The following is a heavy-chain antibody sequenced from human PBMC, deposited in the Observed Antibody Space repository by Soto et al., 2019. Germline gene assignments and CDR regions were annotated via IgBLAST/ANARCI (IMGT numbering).Heavy chain of an antibody. CDR2: IYYSGST. CDR1: GGSVSSGSYY. D-gene: IGHD6-13*01. J-gene: IGHJ4*02. Sequence: PSETLSLTCTVSGGSVSSGSYYWSWIRQPPGKGLEWIGNIYYSGSTYYNPSLKSRVTISVDTSKNQFSLKLSSVTAADTAVYYCARRWGRAGIVAACLAYWCQGDLGTFPS. CDR3: ARRWGRAGIVAACLAY. V-gene: IGHV4-39*01.